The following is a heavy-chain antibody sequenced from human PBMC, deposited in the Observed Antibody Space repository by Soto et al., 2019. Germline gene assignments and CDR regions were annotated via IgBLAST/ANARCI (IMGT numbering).Heavy chain of an antibody. V-gene: IGHV4-31*03. CDR2: IYYSGST. CDR1: GGSISSGGYY. CDR3: ATGYGSGSYYWYFDL. D-gene: IGHD3-10*01. Sequence: QVQLQESGPGLVKPSQTLSLTCTVSGGSISSGGYYWSWIRQHPGKGLEGIGYIYYSGSTYYNPSLKSRLTMSVDTSKNQISLKLSSVTAADTAIYYCATGYGSGSYYWYFDLWGRGTLVTVSS. J-gene: IGHJ2*01.